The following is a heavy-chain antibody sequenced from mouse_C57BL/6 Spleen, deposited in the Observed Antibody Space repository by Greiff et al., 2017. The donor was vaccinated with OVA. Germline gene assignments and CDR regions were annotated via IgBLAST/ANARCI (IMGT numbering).Heavy chain of an antibody. Sequence: VQLQQPGAELVMPGASVKLSCKASGYTFTSYWMHWVKQRPGQGLEWIGEIDPSDSYTNYNQKFKGKSTLTVDKSSSTAYMQRSSLTSEDSAVYYCARGGTYAYAMDYWGQGTSVTVSS. J-gene: IGHJ4*01. CDR2: IDPSDSYT. CDR3: ARGGTYAYAMDY. CDR1: GYTFTSYW. V-gene: IGHV1-69*01. D-gene: IGHD5-1*01.